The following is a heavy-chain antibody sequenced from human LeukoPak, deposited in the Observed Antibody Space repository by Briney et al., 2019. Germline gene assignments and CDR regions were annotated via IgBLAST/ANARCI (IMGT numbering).Heavy chain of an antibody. CDR2: IIPIIETA. J-gene: IGHJ4*02. CDR3: AREHISDNTNFTSFDY. D-gene: IGHD3-22*01. CDR1: GYTFTSYG. Sequence: ASVKVSCKASGYTFTSYGISWVRQAPGQGLEWMGRIIPIIETADYSQKFQGRVTITADKSTSTAYMELSSLRSEDTAVYYCAREHISDNTNFTSFDYWGQGTLVTVSS. V-gene: IGHV1-69*04.